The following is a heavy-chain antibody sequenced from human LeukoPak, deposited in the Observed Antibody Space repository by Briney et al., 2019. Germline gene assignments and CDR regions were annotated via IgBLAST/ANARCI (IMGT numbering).Heavy chain of an antibody. CDR1: GGSFSGYY. V-gene: IGHV4-34*01. CDR3: ARVTPFIAVAGFDY. CDR2: INHSGST. J-gene: IGHJ4*02. Sequence: SETLSLTCAVYGGSFSGYYWSWIRQPPGKGLEWIGEINHSGSTNYNPSLKSRVTISVDTSKNQFSPKLSSVTAADTAVYYCARVTPFIAVAGFDYWGQGTLVTVSS. D-gene: IGHD6-19*01.